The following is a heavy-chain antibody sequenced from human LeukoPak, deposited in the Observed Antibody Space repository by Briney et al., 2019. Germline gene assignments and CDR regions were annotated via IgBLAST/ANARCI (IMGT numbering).Heavy chain of an antibody. V-gene: IGHV1-46*01. J-gene: IGHJ3*02. CDR1: GYTFTSYY. CDR3: AAYSSSWYDVGLSEDDAFDI. D-gene: IGHD6-13*01. CDR2: INPSGGST. Sequence: ASVKVSCKASGYTFTSYYMHWVRQAPGQGLEWMGIINPSGGSTSYAQKFQGRVTMTRDTSTSTVYMALSSLRSEDTAVYYCAAYSSSWYDVGLSEDDAFDIWGQGTMVTVSS.